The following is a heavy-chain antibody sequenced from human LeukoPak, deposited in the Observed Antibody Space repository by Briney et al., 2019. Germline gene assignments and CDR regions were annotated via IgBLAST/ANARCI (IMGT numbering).Heavy chain of an antibody. CDR1: GFTFSDYY. D-gene: IGHD3-22*01. Sequence: PGGSLRLSCAASGFTFSDYYMSWIRQAPGKGLEWVSYISSSSSYTNYADSVKGRFTISRDNAKNSLYLQMNSLRAEDTAVYYCASRTYYYDVGARAFDTWGQGTMVTVSS. CDR2: ISSSSSYT. J-gene: IGHJ3*02. V-gene: IGHV3-11*06. CDR3: ASRTYYYDVGARAFDT.